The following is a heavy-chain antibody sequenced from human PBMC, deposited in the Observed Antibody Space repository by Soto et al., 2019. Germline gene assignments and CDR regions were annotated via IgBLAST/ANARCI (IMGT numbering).Heavy chain of an antibody. CDR2: IYTSGST. CDR1: GGSISSYY. V-gene: IGHV4-4*07. J-gene: IGHJ5*02. Sequence: PSETLSLTCTVSGGSISSYYWSWIRQPAGKGLEWIGRIYTSGSTDYNPSLKSRVTISIDTSKSQFSLKLTSVTAADTAMHYCARDRGLFCSTGTCVFRWFDPWGQGTLVTVSS. D-gene: IGHD2-15*01. CDR3: ARDRGLFCSTGTCVFRWFDP.